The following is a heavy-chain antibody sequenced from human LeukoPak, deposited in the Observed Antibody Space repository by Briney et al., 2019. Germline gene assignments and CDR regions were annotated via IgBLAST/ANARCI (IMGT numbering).Heavy chain of an antibody. CDR2: ISGSGDGT. D-gene: IGHD2-2*01. Sequence: GGSLRLSCAASGFTFSSDAMSWVRQAPGKGLEWVSAISGSGDGTYYADSVKGRFTISRDNSKNTLYLQMNSLRAEDTAEYYCAKVHICSGTSCYDFDYWGQGTLVTVSS. CDR3: AKVHICSGTSCYDFDY. V-gene: IGHV3-23*01. J-gene: IGHJ4*02. CDR1: GFTFSSDA.